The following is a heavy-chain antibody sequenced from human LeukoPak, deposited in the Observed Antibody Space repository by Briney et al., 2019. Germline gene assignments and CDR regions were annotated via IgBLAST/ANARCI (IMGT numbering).Heavy chain of an antibody. CDR2: IYYSGST. Sequence: SETLSLTCTVSGGSISSSSYYWGWIRQPPGKGLEWIGSIYYSGSTYYNPSLKCRVTISVDTSKNQFSLKLSSVTAADTAVYYCAGPAIYGSGSYYNVFSDNWFDPWGQGTLVTVSS. V-gene: IGHV4-39*01. CDR1: GGSISSSSYY. J-gene: IGHJ5*02. D-gene: IGHD3-10*01. CDR3: AGPAIYGSGSYYNVFSDNWFDP.